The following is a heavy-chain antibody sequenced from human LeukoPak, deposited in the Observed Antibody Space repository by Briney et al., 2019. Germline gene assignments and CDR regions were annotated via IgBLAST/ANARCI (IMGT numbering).Heavy chain of an antibody. CDR2: IYHSGST. D-gene: IGHD3-3*01. V-gene: IGHV4-30-2*01. Sequence: PSETLSLTCTVSGGSISSGGYYWSWIRQPPGKGLEWIGYIYHSGSTYYNPSLKSRVTISVDTSKNQFSLKLSSVTAADTAVYYCARRRGRYYDFWSGYSSGLVYFDYWGQGTLITVSS. CDR3: ARRRGRYYDFWSGYSSGLVYFDY. CDR1: GGSISSGGYY. J-gene: IGHJ4*02.